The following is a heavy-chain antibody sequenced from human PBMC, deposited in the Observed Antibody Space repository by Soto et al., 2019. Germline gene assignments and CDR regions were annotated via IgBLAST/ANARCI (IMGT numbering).Heavy chain of an antibody. J-gene: IGHJ4*02. CDR2: IYYSGST. V-gene: IGHV4-39*01. Sequence: SETLSLTCTVSGGSISSSSYYRGWIRQPPGKGLEWIGSIYYSGSTYYNPSLKSRVTISVDTSKNQFSLKLSSVTAADTAVYYCARRQSSSWYGLWGQGTLVTVSS. CDR1: GGSISSSSYY. CDR3: ARRQSSSWYGL. D-gene: IGHD6-13*01.